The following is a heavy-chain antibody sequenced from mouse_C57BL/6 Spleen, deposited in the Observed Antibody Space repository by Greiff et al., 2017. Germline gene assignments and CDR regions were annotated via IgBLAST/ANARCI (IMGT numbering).Heavy chain of an antibody. CDR1: GYTFTSYD. CDR2: IFPRYGST. V-gene: IGHV1-85*01. CDR3: ARKEPHWYFDG. J-gene: IGHJ1*03. Sequence: QVQLKQSGPELVKPGASVKLSCKASGYTFTSYDINWVKQRPGQGLEWIGWIFPRYGSTKYNEEFQGKATVAVYTSSSTAYMELHSLTSEDSAVYFYARKEPHWYFDGWGTGTTVTVSS.